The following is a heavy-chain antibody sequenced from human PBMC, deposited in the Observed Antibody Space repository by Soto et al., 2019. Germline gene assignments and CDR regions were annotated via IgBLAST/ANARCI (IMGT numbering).Heavy chain of an antibody. CDR2: IYTSGST. D-gene: IGHD2-2*01. CDR1: GGSISSYY. J-gene: IGHJ4*02. CDR3: ARACSSNSCYDVFDY. V-gene: IGHV4-4*07. Sequence: QVQLQESGPGLLKPSETLSLTCTVSGGSISSYYWSWIRQPAGQGLEWIGRIYTSGSTNYNPSLKSRFTMSVDTSKNQFSLKLSSVTAADTAVYYCARACSSNSCYDVFDYWGQGTLVTVSS.